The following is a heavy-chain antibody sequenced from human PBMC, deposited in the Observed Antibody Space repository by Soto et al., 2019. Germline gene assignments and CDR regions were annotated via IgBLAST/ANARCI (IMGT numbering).Heavy chain of an antibody. J-gene: IGHJ6*02. CDR3: ARSQGSSTSLEIYYYYYYGMDV. CDR2: IIPISGTA. Sequence: QVQLVQSGAEVKKPGSSVKVSCKASGGTFSSYAISWVRQAPGQGLEWMGGIIPISGTANYAQKFKGRVTITADEFTSTGYMELSSLRLEDTGVYYWARSQGSSTSLEIYYYYYYGMDVWGQGTTVTVSS. D-gene: IGHD2-2*01. CDR1: GGTFSSYA. V-gene: IGHV1-69*01.